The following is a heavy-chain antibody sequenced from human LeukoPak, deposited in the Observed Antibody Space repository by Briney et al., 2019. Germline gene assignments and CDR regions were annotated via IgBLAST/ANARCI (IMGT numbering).Heavy chain of an antibody. Sequence: GGSLRLSCAASGFTFRIYGMNWVRQAPGKGLEWVSGITWNSDSIGYADSVKGRFTISRDNAKNSLYLQINSLRPEDTALYYCAKGDKYYYDNSGYQNLDSWGQGTLVTVSS. J-gene: IGHJ4*02. CDR1: GFTFRIYG. D-gene: IGHD3-22*01. CDR2: ITWNSDSI. CDR3: AKGDKYYYDNSGYQNLDS. V-gene: IGHV3-9*01.